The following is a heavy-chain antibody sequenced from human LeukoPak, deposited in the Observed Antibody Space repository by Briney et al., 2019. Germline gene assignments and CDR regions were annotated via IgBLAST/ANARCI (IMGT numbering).Heavy chain of an antibody. CDR1: GGSFSGYY. CDR2: IYYSGST. D-gene: IGHD1-26*01. CDR3: ARVGFALQIDY. V-gene: IGHV4-59*01. Sequence: PSETLSLTCAVYGGSFSGYYWSWIRQPPGKGLEWIGYIYYSGSTNYNPSLKSRVTISVDTSKNQFSLKLSSVTAADTAVYYCARVGFALQIDYWGQGTLVTVSS. J-gene: IGHJ4*02.